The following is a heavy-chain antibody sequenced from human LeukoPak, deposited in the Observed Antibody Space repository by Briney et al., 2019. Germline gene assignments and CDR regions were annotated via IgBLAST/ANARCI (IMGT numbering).Heavy chain of an antibody. CDR3: AGGTRYGTYAFDI. CDR1: GYTFTGYY. Sequence: ASVKVSCKAFGYTFTGYYIHCVRHAPGQGLEWMGWNNPNSDGTNFPQSLEGMVTFTRDTPISRVHRELTRLRSDDTGVSYCAGGTRYGTYAFDIWGQGTMVTVS. CDR2: NNPNSDGT. V-gene: IGHV1-2*02. J-gene: IGHJ3*02. D-gene: IGHD3-16*01.